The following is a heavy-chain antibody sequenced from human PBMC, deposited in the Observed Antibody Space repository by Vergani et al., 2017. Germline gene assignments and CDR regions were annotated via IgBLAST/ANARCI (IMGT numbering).Heavy chain of an antibody. J-gene: IGHJ3*02. D-gene: IGHD2-21*02. V-gene: IGHV4-59*01. Sequence: QVQLQESGPGLVKPSETLSLTCTVSGGSISSYYWSWIRQPPGKGLEWIGYIYYSGSTNYNPSLKSRVTISVDTSKNQFSLKLSFVTAADTAVYYCARNPYCGGDFYSDAFDIWGQGTMVTVSS. CDR1: GGSISSYY. CDR3: ARNPYCGGDFYSDAFDI. CDR2: IYYSGST.